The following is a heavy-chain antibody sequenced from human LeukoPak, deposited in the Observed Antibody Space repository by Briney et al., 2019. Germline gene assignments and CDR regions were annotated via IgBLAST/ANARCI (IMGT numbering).Heavy chain of an antibody. CDR3: ARNPYYYDSSGYYQFDY. CDR1: GFTFGSYW. V-gene: IGHV3-74*01. D-gene: IGHD3-22*01. J-gene: IGHJ4*02. Sequence: GGSLILSCAASGFTFGSYWMHWVRQAPGKGLVWVSRINSDGSSTSYADSVKGRFTISRDNAKNTLYLQMNSLRAEDTAVYYCARNPYYYDSSGYYQFDYWGQGTLVTVSS. CDR2: INSDGSST.